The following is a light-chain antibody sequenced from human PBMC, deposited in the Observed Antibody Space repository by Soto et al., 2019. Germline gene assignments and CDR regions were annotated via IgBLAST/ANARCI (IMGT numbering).Light chain of an antibody. CDR2: DAS. Sequence: DFQLTQSPSTVSASVGDRVTITCRTSKTTGTWMAWYQQKPGKAPKLLIYDASRLETGIPSRFRGSGVGAEFALTITSPHPDDFATYYCQRYTTYSWTFGQGPKVDIK. J-gene: IGKJ1*01. CDR1: KTTGTW. V-gene: IGKV1-5*01. CDR3: QRYTTYSWT.